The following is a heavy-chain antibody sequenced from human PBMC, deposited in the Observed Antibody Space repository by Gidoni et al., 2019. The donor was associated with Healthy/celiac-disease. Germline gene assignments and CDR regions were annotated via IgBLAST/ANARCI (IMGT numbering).Heavy chain of an antibody. V-gene: IGHV4-61*02. CDR1: GCSIISGSYY. D-gene: IGHD6-13*01. CDR2: IYTSGST. CDR3: ARAGPGYSSSWYDY. J-gene: IGHJ4*02. Sequence: QVQLQESGPGLVKPSQPLSLTCTVSGCSIISGSYYWSWIRQPAGKGLEWIGRIYTSGSTNYNPSLKSRVTIAVDTSKNQFSLKLSSVTAADTAVYYCARAGPGYSSSWYDYWGQGTLVTVSS.